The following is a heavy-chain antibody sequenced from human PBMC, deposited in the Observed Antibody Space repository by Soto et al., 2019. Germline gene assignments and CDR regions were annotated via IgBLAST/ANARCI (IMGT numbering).Heavy chain of an antibody. CDR1: GFTFSNYA. CDR3: ARDRVYYYDNSGYYNFDY. D-gene: IGHD3-22*01. V-gene: IGHV3-30-3*01. Sequence: QVQLVESGGGVVQPGRSLRVSCAASGFTFSNYAMHWVRQAPGKGLEWVAVVSYDGSKQFYADSVEGRFTISRDCSKSTLYLHMDNLRDEDTAVYYCARDRVYYYDNSGYYNFDYWGKGTLVTVSS. J-gene: IGHJ4*02. CDR2: VSYDGSKQ.